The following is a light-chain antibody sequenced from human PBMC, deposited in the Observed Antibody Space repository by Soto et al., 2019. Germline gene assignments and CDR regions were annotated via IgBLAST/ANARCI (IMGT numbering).Light chain of an antibody. CDR2: EVT. V-gene: IGLV2-8*01. CDR3: SSHAGSNTFV. J-gene: IGLJ1*01. CDR1: SSDVGGYNY. Sequence: QSALTQPPSASGSPGQSVTISCTGTSSDVGGYNYVSWYQQHPGEAPKLMIYEVTKRPSGVPDRFSGSKSGNTASLTVSGLQAEDEADYYCSSHAGSNTFVFGTGTKVTVL.